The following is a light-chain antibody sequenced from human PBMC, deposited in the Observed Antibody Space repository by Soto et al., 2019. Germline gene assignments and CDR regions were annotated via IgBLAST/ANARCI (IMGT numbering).Light chain of an antibody. CDR3: LQRTDWPPVYT. J-gene: IGKJ2*01. CDR1: QSVSSF. Sequence: EIVLTQSPVTLSLSPGERATLSCRASQSVSSFLAWYHQKPGQPPRLLIYDVSHRAAGIPARFSGSGSGTDFTLTISSLEPEDFAVYHCLQRTDWPPVYTFGQGTKLEIK. CDR2: DVS. V-gene: IGKV3-11*01.